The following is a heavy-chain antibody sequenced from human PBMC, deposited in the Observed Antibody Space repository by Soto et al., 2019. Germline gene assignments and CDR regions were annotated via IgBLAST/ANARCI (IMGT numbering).Heavy chain of an antibody. CDR1: GGTFSSYA. V-gene: IGHV1-69*13. D-gene: IGHD3-10*01. J-gene: IGHJ5*02. Sequence: GASVKVSCKASGGTFSSYAISWVRQAPGQGLEWMGGIIPIFGTANYAQKFQGRVTITADEPTSTAYMELSSLRSEDTAVYYCARDRVGSSNWFDPWGQGTLVPVYS. CDR3: ARDRVGSSNWFDP. CDR2: IIPIFGTA.